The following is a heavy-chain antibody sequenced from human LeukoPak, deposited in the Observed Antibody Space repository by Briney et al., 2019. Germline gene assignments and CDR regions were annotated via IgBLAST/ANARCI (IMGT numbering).Heavy chain of an antibody. J-gene: IGHJ4*02. CDR3: ARGYRYGSDY. Sequence: GGSLRFSCAASGFSFSTYEMNWVRQAPGKGLEWVSYISGSGSTIYYADSVKGRFTISRDNAKNSLYLQMNSLRAEDTAVYYCARGYRYGSDYWGQGTLVTVSS. V-gene: IGHV3-48*03. CDR1: GFSFSTYE. CDR2: ISGSGSTI. D-gene: IGHD5-18*01.